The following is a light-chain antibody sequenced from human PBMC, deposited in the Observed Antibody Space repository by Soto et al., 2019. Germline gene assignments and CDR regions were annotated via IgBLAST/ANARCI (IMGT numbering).Light chain of an antibody. CDR2: EVV. Sequence: QSALTQPRSVSGSPGQSVIISCTGTGNDVGAYDYVSWYQQHPGKAPRLVIYEVVQRPSGVPDRFSGSKSGNTASLTVSGLQAADEADYFCKSYAGSNTYVFGSGTKV. J-gene: IGLJ1*01. CDR3: KSYAGSNTYV. V-gene: IGLV2-11*01. CDR1: GNDVGAYDY.